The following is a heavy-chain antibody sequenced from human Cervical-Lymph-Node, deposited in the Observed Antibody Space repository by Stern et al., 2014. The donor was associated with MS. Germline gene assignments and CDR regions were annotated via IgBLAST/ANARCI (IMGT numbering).Heavy chain of an antibody. Sequence: DQLVESGAEVKNPGAAVKVSCKASGYTFTGHYMHWVRQAPGQGLEWMGWINPNSGATQYAEQFQGRVTMTRDTSISTAYVELRWLTSDDMAVYYCARGIAEAWVTIEGNWGQGTLVTVSS. CDR1: GYTFTGHY. D-gene: IGHD2-21*01. J-gene: IGHJ4*02. V-gene: IGHV1-2*02. CDR3: ARGIAEAWVTIEGN. CDR2: INPNSGAT.